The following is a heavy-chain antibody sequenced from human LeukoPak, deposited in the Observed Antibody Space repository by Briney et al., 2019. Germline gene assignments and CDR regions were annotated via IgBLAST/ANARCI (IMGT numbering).Heavy chain of an antibody. CDR1: GLTFSSYS. CDR2: ISSSSSYI. V-gene: IGHV3-21*01. Sequence: PGGSLRLSCAASGLTFSSYSMNWVRQAPGKGLEWVSSISSSSSYIYYADSVKGRFTISRDNAKNSLYLQMNSLRAEDTAVYYCARVGDGDAFDIWGQGTMVTVSS. CDR3: ARVGDGDAFDI. D-gene: IGHD5-24*01. J-gene: IGHJ3*02.